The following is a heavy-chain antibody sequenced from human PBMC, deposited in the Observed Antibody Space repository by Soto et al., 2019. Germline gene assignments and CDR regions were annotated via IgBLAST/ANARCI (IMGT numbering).Heavy chain of an antibody. CDR3: ARDGQYRTDGFDI. J-gene: IGHJ3*02. Sequence: EAQLLESGGELIQPGGSLRLSCAASGFTYSSHGMSWVRQAPGKGLEWIAGLSRGGGSTYYADSVKGRFTISRDNSKNTLDLTMTSPRGEDTALYYCARDGQYRTDGFDIWGQGTMVTVSS. CDR1: GFTYSSHG. D-gene: IGHD5-12*01. CDR2: LSRGGGST. V-gene: IGHV3-23*01.